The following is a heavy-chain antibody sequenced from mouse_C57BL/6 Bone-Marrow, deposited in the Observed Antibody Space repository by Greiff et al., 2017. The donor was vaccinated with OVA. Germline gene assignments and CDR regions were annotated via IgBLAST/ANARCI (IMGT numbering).Heavy chain of an antibody. CDR3: TRLELTGTLYYFDY. J-gene: IGHJ2*01. CDR1: GYTFISYW. D-gene: IGHD4-1*01. CDR2: IYPGNSDT. V-gene: IGHV1-5*01. Sequence: VQLQQSGTVLARPGASVKMSCKTSGYTFISYWMHWVKQRPGQGLEWIGAIYPGNSDTSYNQKFKGKAKLTAVTSASTAYMELSSLTNEDSAVYYCTRLELTGTLYYFDYWGQGTTLTVSS.